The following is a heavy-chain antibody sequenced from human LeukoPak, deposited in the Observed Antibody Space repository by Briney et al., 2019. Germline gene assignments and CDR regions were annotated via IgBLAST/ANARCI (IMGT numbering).Heavy chain of an antibody. CDR2: LSGSGGST. CDR1: GFTFSSYA. CDR3: AKDMGGYYYTTFDY. J-gene: IGHJ4*02. Sequence: GGSLSLSCAASGFTFSSYAMSWVRQALGKGLKWVSALSGSGGSTYYADSVKGRFTIARDNSKNTLYLQMNSLRAEDTSVYYCAKDMGGYYYTTFDYWGQGTLVTVAS. D-gene: IGHD3-22*01. V-gene: IGHV3-23*01.